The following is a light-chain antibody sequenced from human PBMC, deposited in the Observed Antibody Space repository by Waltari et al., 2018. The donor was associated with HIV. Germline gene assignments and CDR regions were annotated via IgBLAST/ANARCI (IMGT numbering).Light chain of an antibody. CDR3: SSYTSSSTQV. CDR2: EVR. V-gene: IGLV2-14*01. Sequence: QSALTQPASVSGSPGQSITISCTGTSSDVGGYNFVSWFQHHPGKAPKVMIYEVRNRPSGVSNRFSGSKSGNTAALTISGLQAEDEADYYCSSYTSSSTQVFGGGTKLTVL. CDR1: SSDVGGYNF. J-gene: IGLJ2*01.